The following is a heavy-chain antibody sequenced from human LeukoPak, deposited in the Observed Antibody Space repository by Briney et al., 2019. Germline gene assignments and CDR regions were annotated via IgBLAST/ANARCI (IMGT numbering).Heavy chain of an antibody. V-gene: IGHV3-66*01. CDR3: ASRDKGYYYGMDV. D-gene: IGHD5-24*01. CDR1: GFTVSSNY. Sequence: PGGSLRLSCAASGFTVSSNYMSWVRQAPGKGLEWVSLLYSSGSTYYADSVKGRFTIFRDNSKNTLYLQMNSLRAEDTAVYYCASRDKGYYYGMDVWGQGTTVTVSS. J-gene: IGHJ6*02. CDR2: LYSSGST.